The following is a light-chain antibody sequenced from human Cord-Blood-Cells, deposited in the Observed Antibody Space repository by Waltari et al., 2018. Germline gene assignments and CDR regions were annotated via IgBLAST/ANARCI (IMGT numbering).Light chain of an antibody. Sequence: DIVMTQSPDSLAVSLGERATINCKSSQSVLYSSNNKNYLAWYQQKPGQSPKLLIYWASTRESGVPDRFSGSGSGTDFTLTISSLQAEDVAVYYCLQYYSTPYTFGHGTKLEIK. CDR1: QSVLYSSNNKNY. V-gene: IGKV4-1*01. J-gene: IGKJ2*01. CDR2: WAS. CDR3: LQYYSTPYT.